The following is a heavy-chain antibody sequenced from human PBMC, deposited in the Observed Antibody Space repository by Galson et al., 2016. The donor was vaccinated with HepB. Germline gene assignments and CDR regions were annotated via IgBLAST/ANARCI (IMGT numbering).Heavy chain of an antibody. J-gene: IGHJ4*02. CDR1: GFTFSYYA. CDR3: ARDDYFRLGY. Sequence: SLRLSCAASGFTFSYYAMSWVRQAPGKGLEWVSAISGSGGSTYYADSVKGRFTISRDNAKNSLYLEMNSLRDEDTAVYYCARDDYFRLGYWGQGTLDTVSS. CDR2: ISGSGGST. D-gene: IGHD3-16*01. V-gene: IGHV3-23*01.